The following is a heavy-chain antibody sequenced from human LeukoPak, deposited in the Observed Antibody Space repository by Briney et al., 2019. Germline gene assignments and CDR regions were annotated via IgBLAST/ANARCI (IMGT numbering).Heavy chain of an antibody. D-gene: IGHD3-22*01. Sequence: PSQTLSLTCTVSGGSISSGAYYWSWIRQHPGKGLEWIGYIYYSGSTSYNPSLKSRVTISADTSKNQLSLKLSSVTAADTAVYYCARPYYYDSRIDPWGQGILVTVSS. CDR2: IYYSGST. J-gene: IGHJ5*02. V-gene: IGHV4-30-4*08. CDR1: GGSISSGAYY. CDR3: ARPYYYDSRIDP.